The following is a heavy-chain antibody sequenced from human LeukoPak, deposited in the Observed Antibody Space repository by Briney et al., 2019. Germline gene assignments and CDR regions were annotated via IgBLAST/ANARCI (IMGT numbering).Heavy chain of an antibody. CDR1: GFTFSDYA. CDR3: ARAAVPYYYYAIDV. CDR2: ISSNGGST. J-gene: IGHJ6*02. D-gene: IGHD6-19*01. Sequence: GGSLRLSCAASGFTFSDYAIHWVRQAPGKGLEYVSAISSNGGSTYYANSVKGRFTISRDNSKNTLYLQMGSLRAEDMAVYYCARAAVPYYYYAIDVWGQGTTVTASS. V-gene: IGHV3-64*01.